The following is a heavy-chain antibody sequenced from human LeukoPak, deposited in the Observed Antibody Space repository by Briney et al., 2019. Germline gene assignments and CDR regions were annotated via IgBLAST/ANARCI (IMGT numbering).Heavy chain of an antibody. Sequence: GGSLRLSCAASGFTFSNAWMSWVRQAPGKGLEWVGRIKSKTDGGTTDYATPVKGRFTISRDDSKNTLYLQMHSLETEDTAVYYCSAPVVAASGNSTAYAMDVWGQGTTVTVSS. D-gene: IGHD2-15*01. CDR3: SAPVVAASGNSTAYAMDV. J-gene: IGHJ6*02. CDR2: IKSKTDGGTT. V-gene: IGHV3-15*01. CDR1: GFTFSNAW.